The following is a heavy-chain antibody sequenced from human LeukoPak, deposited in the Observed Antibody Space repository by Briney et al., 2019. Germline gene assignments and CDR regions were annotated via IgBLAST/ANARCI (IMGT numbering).Heavy chain of an antibody. CDR1: GFTFSIYA. V-gene: IGHV3-23*01. CDR3: AKGGGWSPAVLFDY. CDR2: ISGSGGST. D-gene: IGHD6-19*01. Sequence: GGSLRLSCAASGFTFSIYAMNWARQAPGKGLEWVSAISGSGGSTYYADSVKGRFTISRDNSKNTLYLQMNSLRAEDTAVYYCAKGGGWSPAVLFDYWGQGTLVTVSS. J-gene: IGHJ4*02.